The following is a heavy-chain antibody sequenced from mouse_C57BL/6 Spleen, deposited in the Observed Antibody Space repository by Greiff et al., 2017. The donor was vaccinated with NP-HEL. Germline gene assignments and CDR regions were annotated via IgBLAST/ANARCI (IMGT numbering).Heavy chain of an antibody. J-gene: IGHJ2*01. D-gene: IGHD2-4*01. V-gene: IGHV1-22*01. CDR3: ARSIRGDYFDY. CDR2: INPNNGGT. CDR1: GYTFTDYN. Sequence: VQLKQSGPELVKPGASVKMSCKASGYTFTDYNMHWVKQSHGKSLEWIGYINPNNGGTSYNQKFKGKATLTVNKSSSTAYMELRSLTSEDSAVYYCARSIRGDYFDYWGQGTTLTVSS.